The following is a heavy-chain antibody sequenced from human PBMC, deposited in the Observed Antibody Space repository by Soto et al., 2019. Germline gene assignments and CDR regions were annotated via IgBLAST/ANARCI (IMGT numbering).Heavy chain of an antibody. D-gene: IGHD3-10*01. CDR2: INHSGST. V-gene: IGHV4-34*01. J-gene: IGHJ5*02. CDR3: ARGFFSFGSGYYGSGSYNWFDP. Sequence: SETLSLTCAVYGGSFSGYYWSWIRQPPGKGLEWIGEINHSGSTNYNPSLKSRVTISVDTSKNQFSLKLSSVTAADTAVYCCARGFFSFGSGYYGSGSYNWFDPWGQGTLVTVSS. CDR1: GGSFSGYY.